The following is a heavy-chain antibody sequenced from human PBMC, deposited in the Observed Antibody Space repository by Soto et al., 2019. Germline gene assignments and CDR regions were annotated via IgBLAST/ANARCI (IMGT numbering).Heavy chain of an antibody. CDR1: GGSFIGDY. V-gene: IGHV4-34*01. CDR2: INHSGST. CDR3: ARGPITMVRGVTYYYYDGMDV. Sequence: SETLSLTCAVYGGSFIGDYWSWIRQPPGKGLEWIGEINHSGSTNYNPSLKSRVTISVDTSKNQFSLKLSSVTAADTAVYYCARGPITMVRGVTYYYYDGMDVWGQGTTVT. D-gene: IGHD3-10*01. J-gene: IGHJ6*02.